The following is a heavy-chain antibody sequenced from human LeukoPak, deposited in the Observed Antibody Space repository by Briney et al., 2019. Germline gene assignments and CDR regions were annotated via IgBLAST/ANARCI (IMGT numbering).Heavy chain of an antibody. J-gene: IGHJ4*02. V-gene: IGHV4-59*01. Sequence: SETLSLTCTVSGGSISSYYWSWIRQPPGKGLEWIGYIYYSGSTNYNPSLKSRVTISVDTSKNQFSLKLSSVTAAGTAVYYCARDFGSSGWYGAFDYWGQGTLVTVSS. CDR2: IYYSGST. CDR3: ARDFGSSGWYGAFDY. CDR1: GGSISSYY. D-gene: IGHD6-19*01.